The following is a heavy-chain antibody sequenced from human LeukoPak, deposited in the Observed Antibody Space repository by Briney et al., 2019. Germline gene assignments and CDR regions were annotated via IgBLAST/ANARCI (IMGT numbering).Heavy chain of an antibody. CDR1: GGSISSYY. J-gene: IGHJ6*02. CDR3: ARCGWSYYYGMDV. Sequence: SETLSLTCTVSGGSISSYYWSWIWQPPGKGLEWIGYIYYSGSTNCNPSLKSRVTISVDTSKNQFSLKLSSVTAADTAVYYCARCGWSYYYGMDVWGQGTTVTVSS. V-gene: IGHV4-59*08. CDR2: IYYSGST. D-gene: IGHD2-8*01.